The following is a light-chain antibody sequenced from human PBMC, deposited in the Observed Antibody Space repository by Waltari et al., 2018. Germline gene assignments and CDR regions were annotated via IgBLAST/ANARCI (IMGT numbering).Light chain of an antibody. V-gene: IGKV1-39*01. CDR1: QSISRY. Sequence: DIQMTQSPSSLSASVGDRVTITCRASQSISRYLNWYQQRPGEAPVLLIYAASNLQSGVPSRFSGSGSGTDFTLTISSLQPEDYATYICQQSFIAPFTFGPGTIVDF. CDR2: AAS. J-gene: IGKJ3*01. CDR3: QQSFIAPFT.